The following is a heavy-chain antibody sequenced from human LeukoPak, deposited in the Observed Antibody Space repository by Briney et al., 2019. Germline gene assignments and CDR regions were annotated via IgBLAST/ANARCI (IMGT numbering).Heavy chain of an antibody. V-gene: IGHV3-48*03. Sequence: GRSLRLSCAASGFTISSDEMNWARQAPGKGLEWVLHISSGGGAIYYADSVKGRFTISRDNSKNTLYLQMNSLRAEDTAVYYCARVNQLLTIDYWGQGTLVTVSS. CDR3: ARVNQLLTIDY. CDR1: GFTISSDE. J-gene: IGHJ4*02. CDR2: ISSGGGAI. D-gene: IGHD4/OR15-4a*01.